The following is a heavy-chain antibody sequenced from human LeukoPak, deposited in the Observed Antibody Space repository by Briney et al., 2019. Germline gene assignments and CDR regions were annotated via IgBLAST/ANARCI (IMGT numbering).Heavy chain of an antibody. CDR2: ISSSSIYK. D-gene: IGHD1-1*01. CDR1: GFSFLSYS. CDR3: ARSAAGTYY. J-gene: IGHJ4*02. Sequence: GGSLRLSCVASGFSFLSYSMTSVPQAPGKGLEWVSSISSSSIYKYYTDKVKGRFTISRDNAKNSLYLQMNSLRAEDTAVYYCARSAAGTYYWGQGTLVTVSS. V-gene: IGHV3-21*01.